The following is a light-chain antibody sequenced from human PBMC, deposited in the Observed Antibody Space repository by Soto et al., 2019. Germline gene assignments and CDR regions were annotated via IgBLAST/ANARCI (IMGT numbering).Light chain of an antibody. J-gene: IGKJ1*01. Sequence: DIQMTQSPSSLSASVGDRVTIPCRANQTISSFLFWYQQKPGKAPKLLIYSASTLQSGVPSRFSGSVSETDITLTISSLQPEDFATYYCQQSYSTPQTFAQGTNVEV. CDR2: SAS. CDR3: QQSYSTPQT. CDR1: QTISSF. V-gene: IGKV1-39*01.